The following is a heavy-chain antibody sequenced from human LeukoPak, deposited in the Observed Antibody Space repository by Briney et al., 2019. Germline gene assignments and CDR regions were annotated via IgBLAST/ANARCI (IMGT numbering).Heavy chain of an antibody. V-gene: IGHV3-7*01. CDR3: ARDWNYYDSSGYYYPEDYFYY. Sequence: GGSLRLSCAASGFTFSSYWMSWVRQAPGKGLEWVANIKQDGSEKYYVDSVKGRFTISRDNAKNSLYLQMNSLRAEDTAVYYCARDWNYYDSSGYYYPEDYFYYWGQGTLVTVSS. D-gene: IGHD3-22*01. J-gene: IGHJ4*02. CDR1: GFTFSSYW. CDR2: IKQDGSEK.